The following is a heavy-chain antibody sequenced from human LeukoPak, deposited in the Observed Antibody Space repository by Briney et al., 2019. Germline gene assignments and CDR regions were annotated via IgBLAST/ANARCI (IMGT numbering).Heavy chain of an antibody. CDR3: ARAGYGDSDFDY. V-gene: IGHV4-61*02. CDR1: GDSISSGSYY. J-gene: IGHJ4*02. D-gene: IGHD4-17*01. CDR2: IYGRGGS. Sequence: PSETLSLTCTVSGDSISSGSYYWSWIRQPAGKGLEWIGRIYGRGGSNYNPSLKSRVTISIDKSKNQFSLKLNSVTAADTAVYYCARAGYGDSDFDYWGQGTLVTVSS.